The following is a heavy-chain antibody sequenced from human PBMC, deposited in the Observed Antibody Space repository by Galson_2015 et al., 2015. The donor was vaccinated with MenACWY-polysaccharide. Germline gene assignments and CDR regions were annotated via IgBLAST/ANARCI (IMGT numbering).Heavy chain of an antibody. CDR3: ARDSWFGSGRNYYKCFGP. CDR1: GFNFSPFG. J-gene: IGHJ5*02. Sequence: SLRLSCAASGFNFSPFGIHWVRQAPGKGLEWVGIMWSDGRNKYSTDSLRGRFTISKDDSKNTVFLQMNGLRAEDTAVYYCARDSWFGSGRNYYKCFGPWGQGTLGT. V-gene: IGHV3-33*01. D-gene: IGHD3-10*01. CDR2: MWSDGRNK.